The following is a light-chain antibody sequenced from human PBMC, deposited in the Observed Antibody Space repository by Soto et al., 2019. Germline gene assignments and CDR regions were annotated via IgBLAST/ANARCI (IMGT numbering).Light chain of an antibody. Sequence: EIVLTQSPATLSLSPGERATLSCRASQSVSSYLAWYQQKPGQASRLLIYDASNRATGIPARFSGSGSGTDVTLTSSSLEPEDFAVYYCQQRSNWPPWTFGQGTKVEIK. J-gene: IGKJ1*01. CDR1: QSVSSY. CDR2: DAS. CDR3: QQRSNWPPWT. V-gene: IGKV3-11*01.